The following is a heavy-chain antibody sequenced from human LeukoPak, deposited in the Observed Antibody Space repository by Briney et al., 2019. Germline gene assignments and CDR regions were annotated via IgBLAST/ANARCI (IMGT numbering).Heavy chain of an antibody. D-gene: IGHD6-19*01. J-gene: IGHJ4*02. CDR1: GXTFSIYL. V-gene: IGHV3-74*01. CDR3: AKEPHSSGWYCRWSD. CDR2: INSVGSGT. Sequence: GGSLRLSCAASGXTFSIYLMHWVRQAPGKGLVCVFLINSVGSGTSYADSVKGRVTISRDNSKNKLYLQMKSLRAEDTAVYYCAKEPHSSGWYCRWSDWGQGPLVTVSS.